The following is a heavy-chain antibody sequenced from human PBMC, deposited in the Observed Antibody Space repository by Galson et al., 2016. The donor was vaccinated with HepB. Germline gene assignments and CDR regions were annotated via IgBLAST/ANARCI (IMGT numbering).Heavy chain of an antibody. CDR1: GVSTTRYY. D-gene: IGHD2-21*01. CDR3: AREGDKYAFDI. V-gene: IGHV4-59*13. J-gene: IGHJ3*02. CDR2: IHDSAST. Sequence: TLSLTCAVSGVSTTRYYWSWIRQPPGKGLEWIGYIHDSASTNYNPSLESRVIMSVDTSRNQFSLTLSSVTAADTAVYDCAREGDKYAFDIWGQGTKVTVSS.